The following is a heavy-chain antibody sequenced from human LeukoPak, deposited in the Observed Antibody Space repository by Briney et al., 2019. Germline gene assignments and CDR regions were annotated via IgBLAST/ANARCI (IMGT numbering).Heavy chain of an antibody. Sequence: GGSLRLSCAASGFTFSSYWMHWVRQAPGKGLEWVAFIRYDGSNKYYADSVKGRFTISRDNSKNTLYLQMNSLRAEDTAVYYCAKGRGRYCSGGSCYGSYMDVWGKGTTVTVSS. J-gene: IGHJ6*03. V-gene: IGHV3-30*02. CDR1: GFTFSSYW. CDR2: IRYDGSNK. CDR3: AKGRGRYCSGGSCYGSYMDV. D-gene: IGHD2-15*01.